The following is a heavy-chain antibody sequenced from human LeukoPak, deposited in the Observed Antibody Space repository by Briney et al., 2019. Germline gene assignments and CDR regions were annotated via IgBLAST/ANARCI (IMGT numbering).Heavy chain of an antibody. V-gene: IGHV1-69*05. CDR3: ARIAAAGQNWFDS. CDR1: KSPDSSYA. CDR2: IIPIFGTA. Sequence: CPVMTSGKPAKSPDSSYAIIWVKQSPGQGLKWRRGIIPIFGTANYAQKFQGRVTLTKDESTRTAYMELSSLRYEDTAVYYCARIAAAGQNWFDSWGQGTLVTVSS. J-gene: IGHJ5*01. D-gene: IGHD6-13*01.